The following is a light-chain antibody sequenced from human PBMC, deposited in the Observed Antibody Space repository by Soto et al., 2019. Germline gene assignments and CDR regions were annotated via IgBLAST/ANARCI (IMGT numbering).Light chain of an antibody. Sequence: QSALTQPRSVSGSPGQSVTVSCTGTSSDVVGYNYVSWYQQHPGKAPKLVIYHVTKRPSGVPDRFSGSKSGNTASLTISGLQAEDEADYYCCSNAGSYTYVFGAGTKLTVL. CDR2: HVT. CDR1: SSDVVGYNY. V-gene: IGLV2-11*01. CDR3: CSNAGSYTYV. J-gene: IGLJ1*01.